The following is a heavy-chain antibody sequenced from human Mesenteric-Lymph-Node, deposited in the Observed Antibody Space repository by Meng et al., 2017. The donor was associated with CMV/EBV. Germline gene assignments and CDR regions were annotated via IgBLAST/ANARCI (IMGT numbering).Heavy chain of an antibody. CDR2: IIAILGRA. CDR3: VGGIAAAGSRWFDP. D-gene: IGHD6-13*01. Sequence: QVQLVQSGAEVKKPGSSVKVSCKASGGTFSSYTLSGVRQAPGQGLEWMGRIIAILGRAIHAQKFQGRVTITADKSTSTADMELSSMRSEDTAVYYCVGGIAAAGSRWFDPWGQGTLVTVSS. V-gene: IGHV1-69*02. J-gene: IGHJ5*02. CDR1: GGTFSSYT.